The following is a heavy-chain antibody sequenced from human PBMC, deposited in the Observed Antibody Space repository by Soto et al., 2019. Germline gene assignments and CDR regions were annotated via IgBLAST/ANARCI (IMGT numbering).Heavy chain of an antibody. CDR3: AKEGVADKYYYYGMDV. CDR2: ISSDGNDK. D-gene: IGHD3-3*01. J-gene: IGHJ6*02. V-gene: IGHV3-30*04. CDR1: GFTFSSYP. Sequence: GGSLRLSCAASGFTFSSYPIHWVRPAPGKGLEWVTTISSDGNDKYSSDSVNGRFTTSRDNSKNTVYLQMNNLRVEDTAVYYCAKEGVADKYYYYGMDVWGQGTTVTVSS.